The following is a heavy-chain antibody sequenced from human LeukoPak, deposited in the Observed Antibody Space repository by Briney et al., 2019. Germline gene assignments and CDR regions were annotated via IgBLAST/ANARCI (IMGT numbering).Heavy chain of an antibody. CDR2: ISSSSSYI. CDR3: ARDMFGVVYYYYGMDV. CDR1: GFTFSSYS. J-gene: IGHJ6*02. D-gene: IGHD3-3*01. Sequence: GGSLRLFCAASGFTFSSYSMTWVRQAPGKGLEWVSSISSSSSYIYYADSVKGRFTISRDNAKNSLYLQMNSLRAEDTAVYYCARDMFGVVYYYYGMDVWGQGTTVTVSS. V-gene: IGHV3-21*01.